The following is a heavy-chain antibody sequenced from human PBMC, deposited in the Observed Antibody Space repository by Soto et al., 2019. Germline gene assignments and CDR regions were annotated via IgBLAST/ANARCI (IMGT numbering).Heavy chain of an antibody. CDR1: GFTFSNYW. J-gene: IGHJ4*02. CDR3: TSARD. CDR2: IKHDGSEK. Sequence: GGSLRLSCAASGFTFSNYWMTWVRQAPGKGLEWVANIKHDGSEKYYVDPVRGRFTISRDNAKNSLYLQMNSLRAEDTAVYYCTSARDWGQGTLVTVSS. V-gene: IGHV3-7*01.